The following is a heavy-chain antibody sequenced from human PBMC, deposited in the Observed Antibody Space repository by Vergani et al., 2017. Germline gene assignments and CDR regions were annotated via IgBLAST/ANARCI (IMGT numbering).Heavy chain of an antibody. CDR3: ARWYYEGMPFDY. Sequence: QVPLVQSGAEVKKPGASVKVSCKASGYTFTSYGISWVRQAPGQGLEWMGWISPYTGSTKYAEKFQDRLTMTTDTSTSTAYMELRRLRSDDTAVYYCARWYYEGMPFDYWGQGALVAVSS. CDR2: ISPYTGST. J-gene: IGHJ4*02. CDR1: GYTFTSYG. D-gene: IGHD3-16*01. V-gene: IGHV1-18*01.